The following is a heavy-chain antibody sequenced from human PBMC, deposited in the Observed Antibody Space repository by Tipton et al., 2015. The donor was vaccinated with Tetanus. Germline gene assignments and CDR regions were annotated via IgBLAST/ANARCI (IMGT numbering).Heavy chain of an antibody. CDR1: GGSVRSGSYS. CDR3: ARGITDGYNRRFDY. D-gene: IGHD5-24*01. V-gene: IGHV4-61*01. J-gene: IGHJ4*02. CDR2: VSYSGRT. Sequence: TLSLTCTVSGGSVRSGSYSWNWIRRPPGKGLEWLAYVSYSGRTNSNYSLKSRITVSQDTSKNQFSLELRFVTAADTAVYYCARGITDGYNRRFDYWGQGTLVAVSP.